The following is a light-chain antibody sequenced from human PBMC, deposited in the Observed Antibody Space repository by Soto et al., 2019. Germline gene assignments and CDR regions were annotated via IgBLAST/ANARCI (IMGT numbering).Light chain of an antibody. J-gene: IGKJ1*01. Sequence: DIQVTQSPSTLSASVGDRVTITCRASQPISDWLASYQKKPGKAPKLLIFEASSLESGVPSRFSGSGSGTEFTLTISGLQPDDFATYFCQPYDTYSWTFGPGTQVDVK. CDR1: QPISDW. CDR2: EAS. CDR3: QPYDTYSWT. V-gene: IGKV1-5*01.